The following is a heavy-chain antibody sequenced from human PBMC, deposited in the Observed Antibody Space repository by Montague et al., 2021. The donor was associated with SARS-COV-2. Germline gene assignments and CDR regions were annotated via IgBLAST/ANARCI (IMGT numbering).Heavy chain of an antibody. Sequence: SLRLSCAASGFTFSGTYSMNWVRQAPGKGLEWVAFISSSSSTIYYADSVKGRFTVSRDNAKNSLYLQMNSLRDEDTAVYYCAKNRSHGYFDYWGQGTLVTVSS. CDR3: AKNRSHGYFDY. J-gene: IGHJ4*02. CDR2: ISSSSSTI. CDR1: GFTFSGTYS. D-gene: IGHD3-16*01. V-gene: IGHV3-48*02.